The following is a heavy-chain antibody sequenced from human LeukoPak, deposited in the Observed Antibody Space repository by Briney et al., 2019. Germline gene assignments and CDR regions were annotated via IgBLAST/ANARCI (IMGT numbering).Heavy chain of an antibody. D-gene: IGHD2-15*01. CDR3: ARDCSGGSCYFSLDY. CDR1: GGTFSSYA. V-gene: IGHV1-69*05. J-gene: IGHJ4*02. CDR2: IIPIFGTA. Sequence: AASVKVSCKTSGGTFSSYAISWVRQAPGQGLEWMGRIIPIFGTANYAQKFQGRGTITTDESTSTAYMELSSLRSEDTAVYYCARDCSGGSCYFSLDYWGQGTLVTVSS.